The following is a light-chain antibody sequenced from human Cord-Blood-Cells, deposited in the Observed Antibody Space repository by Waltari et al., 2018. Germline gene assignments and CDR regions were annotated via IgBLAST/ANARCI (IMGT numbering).Light chain of an antibody. CDR1: SSDVGGYNY. V-gene: IGLV2-14*01. CDR2: EVS. Sequence: QSALTQPASVSGSPGQSITISCTGTSSDVGGYNYVSWYQQHPGKAPKLMIYEVSNRPSGVSNRFPGAKSGNTASLTISGLQAEDEADYYCSSYTSSSTWVFGGGTNLTVL. CDR3: SSYTSSSTWV. J-gene: IGLJ3*02.